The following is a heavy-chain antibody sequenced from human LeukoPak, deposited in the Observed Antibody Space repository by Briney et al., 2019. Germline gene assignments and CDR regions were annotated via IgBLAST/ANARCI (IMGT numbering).Heavy chain of an antibody. CDR2: IYHSGST. CDR1: GGSISSGGYY. CDR3: ARGQEWYGDSAGNLFDP. Sequence: SQTLSLTCTVSGGSISSGGYYWSWIRQPPGKGLEWIGYIYHSGSTYYNPSLKSRLTISIDKPKNYFSLKMISVTAADTAVYYCARGQEWYGDSAGNLFDPWGQGTLVTVSS. V-gene: IGHV4-30-2*01. J-gene: IGHJ5*02. D-gene: IGHD4-17*01.